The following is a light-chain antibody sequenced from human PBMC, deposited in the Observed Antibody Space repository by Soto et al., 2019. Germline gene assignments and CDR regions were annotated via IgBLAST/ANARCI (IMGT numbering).Light chain of an antibody. CDR3: QQRSNWVR. V-gene: IGKV3D-20*02. CDR1: QSVRSSH. CDR2: GAS. J-gene: IGKJ5*01. Sequence: ELVLPRFPRALSLSPGPRPTLYYRASQSVRSSHLAWYQQMPGQAPRLLIYGASSRATGIPARFSGSGSGTDFTLTISSLEPEDFAVYYCQQRSNWVRFSEGTRLEVK.